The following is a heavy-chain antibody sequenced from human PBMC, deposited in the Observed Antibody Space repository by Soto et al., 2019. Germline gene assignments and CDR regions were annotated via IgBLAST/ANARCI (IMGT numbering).Heavy chain of an antibody. CDR2: IIPIFGTA. D-gene: IGHD3-22*01. CDR3: ARMAAEYYDSSGYYYPSGY. V-gene: IGHV1-69*01. J-gene: IGHJ4*02. Sequence: QVQLVQSGAEVKKPGSSVKVSCKASGGTFSSYAISWVRQAPGQGLEWMGGIIPIFGTANYAQKFQGRVTITADESTSTAYMELSSLRSEDTAVYYCARMAAEYYDSSGYYYPSGYWGQGTLVTVSS. CDR1: GGTFSSYA.